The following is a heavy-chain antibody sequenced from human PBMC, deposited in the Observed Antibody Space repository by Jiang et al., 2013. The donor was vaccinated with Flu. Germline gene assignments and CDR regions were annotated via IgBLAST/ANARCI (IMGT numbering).Heavy chain of an antibody. Sequence: LLKPSETLSLTCTVSDGSTSSSRYYWGWIRQPPGKGLEWIGSIYYDGTTHYNPSLKSRLTTSVDTSKNQFFLKLNSVTAADTAVYFCARHRQWLIPSDFDRWGQGILVIVSS. CDR2: IYYDGTT. V-gene: IGHV4-39*01. J-gene: IGHJ4*02. D-gene: IGHD5-12*01. CDR3: ARHRQWLIPSDFDR. CDR1: DGSTSSSRYY.